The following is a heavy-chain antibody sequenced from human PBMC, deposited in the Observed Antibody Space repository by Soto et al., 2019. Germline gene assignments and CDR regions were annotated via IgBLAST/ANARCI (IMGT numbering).Heavy chain of an antibody. J-gene: IGHJ5*02. CDR2: IYYSGST. CDR1: GGSISSSSYY. Sequence: QLQLQESGPGLVKPSETLSLTCTVSGGSISSSSYYWGWIRQPPGKGLEWIGSIYYSGSTYYNPSLKSRVTISVDTSKNQFSLKLSSVTAADTAVYYCSGKPSGYWRFDPWGQGTLVTVSS. CDR3: SGKPSGYWRFDP. V-gene: IGHV4-39*01. D-gene: IGHD3-22*01.